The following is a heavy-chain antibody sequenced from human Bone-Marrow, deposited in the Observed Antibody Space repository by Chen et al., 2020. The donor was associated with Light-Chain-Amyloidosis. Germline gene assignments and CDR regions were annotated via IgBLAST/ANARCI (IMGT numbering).Heavy chain of an antibody. Sequence: QVQLQESGPGLVKPSQTLSLTCTVSGDSISSGPHYWTWIRQHQGRGLEWIGYIYYGGNSRYNPSLMSRVTISLDTSKNQFSLNLSSVTAADTAVYYCARGTMTSVDWSYYCDFWGQGTLVTVSS. CDR3: ARGTMTSVDWSYYCDF. CDR1: GDSISSGPHY. D-gene: IGHD3-22*01. J-gene: IGHJ4*02. CDR2: IYYGGNS. V-gene: IGHV4-31*03.